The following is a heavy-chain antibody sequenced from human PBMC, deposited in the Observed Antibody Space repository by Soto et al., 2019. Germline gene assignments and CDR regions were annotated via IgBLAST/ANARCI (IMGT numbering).Heavy chain of an antibody. CDR1: GGTFSSYA. CDR2: IIPIFGTA. J-gene: IGHJ4*02. Sequence: SVKVSCKASGGTFSSYAISWVRQAPGQGLEWMGGIIPIFGTANYAQKFQGRVTITADKSTSTAYMELSSLTDEDTAVYYCARAREPEYSSAIFFDIWGQGALVTVSS. CDR3: ARAREPEYSSAIFFDI. V-gene: IGHV1-69*06. D-gene: IGHD5-18*01.